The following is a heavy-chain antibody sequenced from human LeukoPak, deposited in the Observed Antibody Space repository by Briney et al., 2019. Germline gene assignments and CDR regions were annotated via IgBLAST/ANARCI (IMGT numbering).Heavy chain of an antibody. J-gene: IGHJ6*02. Sequence: GGSLRLSCAASGFTFSSYAMTWVRQAPGKGLEWVSTISGSSGSTYYADSVKGRFTISRDNSKNTLYLQMNSMRGEDTAVYYCAKCSWWSGYYDCLDVWGQGTTVTVSS. CDR1: GFTFSSYA. V-gene: IGHV3-23*01. CDR2: ISGSSGST. D-gene: IGHD3-3*01. CDR3: AKCSWWSGYYDCLDV.